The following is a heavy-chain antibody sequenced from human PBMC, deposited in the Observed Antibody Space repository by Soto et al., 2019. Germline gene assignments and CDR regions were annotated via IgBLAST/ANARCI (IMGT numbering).Heavy chain of an antibody. V-gene: IGHV3-23*01. J-gene: IGHJ4*02. CDR2: ICDNVGST. CDR1: GFTFSSYV. CDR3: TALGFCSSASCSPAY. Sequence: EVHLLESGGGLVQPGGSLRLSCAASGFTFSSYVMGWVRQAPGKGLDWVSTICDNVGSTYYADSVKGRFTISRDTSKNTLYLHMNSLRAEDTAVYYCTALGFCSSASCSPAYWGQGTLVTVSS. D-gene: IGHD2-2*01.